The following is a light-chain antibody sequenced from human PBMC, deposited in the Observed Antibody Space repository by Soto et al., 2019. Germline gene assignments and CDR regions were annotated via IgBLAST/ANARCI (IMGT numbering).Light chain of an antibody. CDR2: QAS. CDR1: QSITTY. V-gene: IGKV1-5*03. J-gene: IGKJ3*01. Sequence: DIQMTPSPSTLSAYVGDRVTITCRASQSITTYLAWYQQKPGKAPRLLIYQASSLESGVPSRFSGSGSGTEFTLTINSLQPDDFATYYCQQYNSRAVTFGPGTKVDIK. CDR3: QQYNSRAVT.